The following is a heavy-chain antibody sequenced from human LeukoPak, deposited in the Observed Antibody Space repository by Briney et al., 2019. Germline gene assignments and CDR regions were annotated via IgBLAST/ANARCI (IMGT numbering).Heavy chain of an antibody. D-gene: IGHD4-23*01. Sequence: PGASLQISCKASGSRFTSYWIGWVRQLPGKGLEWMGIIYPGDSDTRYSPSFQGQVTISADKSISTAYLQWSSLKASDTAMYYCARPPYGGNSVDYYYGMDVWGQGTTVTVSS. CDR1: GSRFTSYW. J-gene: IGHJ6*02. CDR3: ARPPYGGNSVDYYYGMDV. CDR2: IYPGDSDT. V-gene: IGHV5-51*01.